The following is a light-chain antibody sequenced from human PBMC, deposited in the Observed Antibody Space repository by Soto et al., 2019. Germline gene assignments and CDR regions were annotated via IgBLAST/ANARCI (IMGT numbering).Light chain of an antibody. CDR2: DNT. V-gene: IGLV1-40*01. CDR1: SSTIGRNT. Sequence: QSVLTQPPSASGTPGQRVTISCSGSSSTIGRNTVNWYQQLPGTAPKLLIYDNTNRPSGVPDRFSGSKSGTSASLAITGLQAEDEADYYCQSYDSSLSGYVFGTGTKLTVL. J-gene: IGLJ1*01. CDR3: QSYDSSLSGYV.